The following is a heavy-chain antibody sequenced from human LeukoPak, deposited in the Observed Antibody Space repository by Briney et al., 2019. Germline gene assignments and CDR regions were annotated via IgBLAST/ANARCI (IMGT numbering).Heavy chain of an antibody. CDR1: GFTFSSYG. Sequence: PGGSLRLSCAASGFTFSSYGMHWVRQAPGKGLEWVAVIWYDGSNKYYADSVKGRFTISRDNSKNTLYLQMNSLRAEDTAVYYCARAFWRTGTATPTLDAFDIWGQGTMVTVSS. J-gene: IGHJ3*02. D-gene: IGHD1-1*01. V-gene: IGHV3-33*01. CDR3: ARAFWRTGTATPTLDAFDI. CDR2: IWYDGSNK.